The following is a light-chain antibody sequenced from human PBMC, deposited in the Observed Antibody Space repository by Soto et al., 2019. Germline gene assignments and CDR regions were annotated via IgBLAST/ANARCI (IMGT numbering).Light chain of an antibody. J-gene: IGLJ1*01. CDR2: EVS. CDR1: SSDVGGYNY. Sequence: QSVLTQPASVSGSPGQSITIFCTGTSSDVGGYNYVSWYQQHPGKAPKLMIYEVSNRPSGVSNHFSGSKSGNTASLTISGLQAEDEADYYCSSYTSSSPYVFGTGTKLTVL. V-gene: IGLV2-14*01. CDR3: SSYTSSSPYV.